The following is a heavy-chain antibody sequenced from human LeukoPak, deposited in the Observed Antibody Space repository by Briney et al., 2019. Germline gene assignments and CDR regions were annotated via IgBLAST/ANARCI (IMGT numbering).Heavy chain of an antibody. J-gene: IGHJ4*02. D-gene: IGHD3-3*01. Sequence: PSETLSLTCTVSGGSISSYYWSWIRQPPGKGLEWIGYIYYSGSTNYNPSLKSRVTISVDTSKNQFPLKLSSVTAADTAVYYCARLNDFWSGYYGYYFDYWGQGTLVTVSS. CDR1: GGSISSYY. CDR3: ARLNDFWSGYYGYYFDY. CDR2: IYYSGST. V-gene: IGHV4-59*08.